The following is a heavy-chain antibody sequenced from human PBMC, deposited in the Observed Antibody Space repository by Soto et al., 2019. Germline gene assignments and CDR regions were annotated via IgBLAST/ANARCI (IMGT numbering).Heavy chain of an antibody. CDR1: GGSISSGDYY. Sequence: KTSETLSLTCTVSGGSISSGDYYWSWIRQPPGKGLEWIGYIYYSGSTYYNPSLKSRVTISVDTSKNQFSLKLSSVTAADTAVYYCAKTFRGVTEEYNWFDPWGQGTLVTVSS. D-gene: IGHD3-10*01. J-gene: IGHJ5*02. CDR3: AKTFRGVTEEYNWFDP. V-gene: IGHV4-30-4*01. CDR2: IYYSGST.